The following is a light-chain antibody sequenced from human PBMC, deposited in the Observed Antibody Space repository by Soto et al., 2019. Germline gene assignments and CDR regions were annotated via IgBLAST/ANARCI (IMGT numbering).Light chain of an antibody. CDR3: QQSETYPLT. CDR1: QSISSY. V-gene: IGKV1-39*01. CDR2: AAS. J-gene: IGKJ5*01. Sequence: DIQMTQPPSSLSASVGDRVTITCRASQSISSYLNWYQQKPGKAPKLLIYAASSLQSGVPSRFSGSGSGTEFTLTISSLQPGDFATYYCQQSETYPLTFGQGTRLEIK.